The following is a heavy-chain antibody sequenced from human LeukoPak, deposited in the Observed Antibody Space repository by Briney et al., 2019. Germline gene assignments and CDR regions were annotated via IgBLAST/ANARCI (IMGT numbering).Heavy chain of an antibody. V-gene: IGHV4-39*07. Sequence: SETLSLTCTVSGGSISSSSYYWGWIRQPPGKGLEWIGSIYYSGSTYYNPSLKSRVTISVDTSKNQFSLKLSSVTAADTAVYYCARRFCSGASCYDAFDIWGQGTMVTVSS. J-gene: IGHJ3*02. CDR2: IYYSGST. CDR1: GGSISSSSYY. CDR3: ARRFCSGASCYDAFDI. D-gene: IGHD2-15*01.